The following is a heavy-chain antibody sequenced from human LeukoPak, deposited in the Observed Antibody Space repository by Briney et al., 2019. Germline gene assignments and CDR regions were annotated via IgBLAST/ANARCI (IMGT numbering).Heavy chain of an antibody. CDR1: GFTFSSYG. CDR3: AIGGYCTGGSCYSARDTAMVPLDY. J-gene: IGHJ4*02. D-gene: IGHD2-15*01. V-gene: IGHV3-30*19. CDR2: ISYDGSNK. Sequence: PGRSLRLSCAAYGFTFSSYGMHWVGQAQGKGREGVAVISYDGSNKYYEDSVKGRFTIYRDNSKNTMYLKMNIPRAKSTAVSYCAIGGYCTGGSCYSARDTAMVPLDYWGQGTLVTVSS.